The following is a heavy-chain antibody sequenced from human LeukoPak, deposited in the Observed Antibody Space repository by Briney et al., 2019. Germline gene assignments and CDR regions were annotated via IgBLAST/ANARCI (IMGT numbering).Heavy chain of an antibody. CDR2: ISTSGDGT. CDR1: GFTFVNHA. D-gene: IGHD3-16*01. Sequence: GGSLRLSCAASGFTFVNHAMSWVRQAPGKGLEWVSMISTSGDGTYYADSVKGRFTISRDNSKNTLYLQMSSLRAEDTAVYYCASPQYIWGIDYWGQGTLVTVSS. J-gene: IGHJ4*02. V-gene: IGHV3-23*01. CDR3: ASPQYIWGIDY.